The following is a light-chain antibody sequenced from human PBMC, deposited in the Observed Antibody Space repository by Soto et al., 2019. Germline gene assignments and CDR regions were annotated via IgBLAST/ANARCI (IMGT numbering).Light chain of an antibody. CDR1: QSVLYTSNNKNY. CDR2: WAS. J-gene: IGKJ5*01. CDR3: QQYYSTPIT. Sequence: DIVMTQSPDSLAVSLGERATLNCKSSQSVLYTSNNKNYLAWYRQKPGQPPKLLIYWASTRESGVHDRFSGSGSGTDFTLTISSLQAEDVAVYYCQQYYSTPITFGQGTRLEI. V-gene: IGKV4-1*01.